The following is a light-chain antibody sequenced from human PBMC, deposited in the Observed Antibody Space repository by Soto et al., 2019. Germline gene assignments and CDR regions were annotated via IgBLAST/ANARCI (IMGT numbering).Light chain of an antibody. CDR1: QSVTTN. CDR2: GAS. Sequence: EIVMTQSPATLSVSPGERATLSCRASQSVTTNLAWYQQKPGQAPRLLIYGASTRATGVPVRFSGSGSGTEFTLTIICSQSEGIAVYYCQEFHNWPLLTFGPGNKVELK. V-gene: IGKV3-15*01. CDR3: QEFHNWPLLT. J-gene: IGKJ3*01.